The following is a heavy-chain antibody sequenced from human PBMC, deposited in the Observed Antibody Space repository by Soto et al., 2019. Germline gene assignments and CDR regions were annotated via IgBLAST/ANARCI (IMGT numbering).Heavy chain of an antibody. CDR1: EYRFNSYW. CDR2: IYPGDSDT. V-gene: IGHV5-51*01. Sequence: RGESLKISCKGSEYRFNSYWIGWVRQMPGRGLEWIGMIYPGDSDTRYSPSFQGQVTISADKSISTAYLQWSSLKASDTAMYYCARPTYYYDSSGPRYYGMDVWGQGTTVTVSS. D-gene: IGHD3-22*01. J-gene: IGHJ6*02. CDR3: ARPTYYYDSSGPRYYGMDV.